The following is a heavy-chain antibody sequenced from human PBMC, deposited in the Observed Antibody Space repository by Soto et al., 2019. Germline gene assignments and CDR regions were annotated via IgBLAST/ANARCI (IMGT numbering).Heavy chain of an antibody. Sequence: GGSLRLSCEASGFTFTSYAMSWVRQAPGKGLEWVSATSGSGDTTYYADSVKGRFTISRDNSEKRLYLQMNSLRAEYTAVYYCAKMVHGGYVSYFDSWGQGALVTVSS. CDR2: TSGSGDTT. CDR1: GFTFTSYA. CDR3: AKMVHGGYVSYFDS. D-gene: IGHD5-12*01. J-gene: IGHJ4*02. V-gene: IGHV3-23*01.